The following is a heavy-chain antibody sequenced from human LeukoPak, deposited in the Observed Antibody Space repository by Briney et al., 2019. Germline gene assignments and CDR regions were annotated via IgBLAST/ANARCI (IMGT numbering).Heavy chain of an antibody. CDR3: ARAPQPGSYDY. CDR2: INPSGGST. Sequence: ASVKVSCKASGYTFTSYYMHWVRQAPGQGLEWMGIINPSGGSTSYAQKFQGRVTMTRDMSTRTVYMELSSLRSEDTAVYYCARAPQPGSYDYWGQGTLVTVSS. CDR1: GYTFTSYY. J-gene: IGHJ4*02. D-gene: IGHD1-26*01. V-gene: IGHV1-46*01.